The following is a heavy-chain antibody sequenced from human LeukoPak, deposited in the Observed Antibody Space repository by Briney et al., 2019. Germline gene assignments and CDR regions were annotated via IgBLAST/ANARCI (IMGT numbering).Heavy chain of an antibody. CDR2: TYYRSKWYN. CDR3: VRQYSSGWTYYFGMDV. D-gene: IGHD6-19*01. J-gene: IGHJ6*02. CDR1: GDSVSSNSGA. Sequence: SQTLSLTCAISGDSVSSNSGAWHWIRQSPSRGLEWLGRTYYRSKWYNDYAVSVKSRIIVNPDTSKNQFSLQLNSVTPEDTAVYYCVRQYSSGWTYYFGMDVWGQGTTVTISS. V-gene: IGHV6-1*01.